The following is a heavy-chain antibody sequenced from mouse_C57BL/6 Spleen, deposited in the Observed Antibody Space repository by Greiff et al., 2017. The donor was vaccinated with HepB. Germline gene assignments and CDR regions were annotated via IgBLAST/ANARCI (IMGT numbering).Heavy chain of an antibody. V-gene: IGHV1-84*01. CDR2: IYPGSGNT. CDR1: GYTFTDYY. J-gene: IGHJ1*03. D-gene: IGHD1-1*01. CDR3: ARLRYYYGSSYEYFDV. Sequence: LQQSGPELVKPGASVKISCKASGYTFTDYYINWVKQRPGQGLAWIGWIYPGSGNTKYNEKFKGKATLTVDTSSSTAYMQLSSLTSEDSAVYFCARLRYYYGSSYEYFDVWGTGTTVTVSS.